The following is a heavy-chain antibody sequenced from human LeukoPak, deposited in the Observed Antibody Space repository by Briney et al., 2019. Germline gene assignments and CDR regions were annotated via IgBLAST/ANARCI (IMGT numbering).Heavy chain of an antibody. D-gene: IGHD5-24*01. CDR3: ARVELATIDHFDY. Sequence: SETLSPTCTVSGGSLSFSYWSWIRQPAGKGLEWIGRIYSSGSTNYNPSLKSRVTMSVDTSKNQFSLKLTSVTAADTAVYYCARVELATIDHFDYWGQGILVTVSS. J-gene: IGHJ4*02. V-gene: IGHV4-4*07. CDR2: IYSSGST. CDR1: GGSLSFSY.